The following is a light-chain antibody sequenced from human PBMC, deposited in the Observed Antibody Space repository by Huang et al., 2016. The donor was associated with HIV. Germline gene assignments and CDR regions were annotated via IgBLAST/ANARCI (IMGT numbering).Light chain of an antibody. J-gene: IGKJ2*01. Sequence: EIVMTQSPATLSVSPGERATLSCRASQSVSSKLAWYQQKPGQAPRLLIYGASTRATCIPARFSGSGSGTEFTLTISSLQSEDFAVYYCQQYNNWLGTFGQGTKLEIK. V-gene: IGKV3-15*01. CDR1: QSVSSK. CDR2: GAS. CDR3: QQYNNWLGT.